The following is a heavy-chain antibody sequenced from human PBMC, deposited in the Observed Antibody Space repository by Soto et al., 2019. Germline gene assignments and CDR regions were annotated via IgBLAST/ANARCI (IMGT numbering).Heavy chain of an antibody. CDR1: GGTFSSYT. J-gene: IGHJ4*02. CDR2: IIPILGIA. V-gene: IGHV1-69*02. CDR3: ARSSGGGSLSIDY. Sequence: QVQLVQSGAEVKKPGSSVKVSCKASGGTFSSYTISWVRQAPGQGLEWMGRIIPILGIANYAQKFQGRVTITADKSTSTAYMELSSLRSEDTAVYYCARSSGGGSLSIDYWGQGTLVTVSS. D-gene: IGHD2-15*01.